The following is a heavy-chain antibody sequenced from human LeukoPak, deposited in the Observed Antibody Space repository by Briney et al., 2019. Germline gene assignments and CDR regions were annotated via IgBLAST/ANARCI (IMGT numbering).Heavy chain of an antibody. CDR2: IIPILGIA. CDR3: ASGNEVTLDGFAI. Sequence: SVKVSCKASGGTFSSYAISWVRQAPGQGLEWMGRIIPILGIANYAQKFQGRVTITADKSTSTAYMELSSLRSEDTAMYYCASGNEVTLDGFAIWGQGTMVTVSS. D-gene: IGHD2-15*01. J-gene: IGHJ3*02. V-gene: IGHV1-69*04. CDR1: GGTFSSYA.